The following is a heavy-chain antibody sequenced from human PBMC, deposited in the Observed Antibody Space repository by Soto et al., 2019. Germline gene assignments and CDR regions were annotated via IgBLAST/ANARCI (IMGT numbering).Heavy chain of an antibody. CDR2: INSDGSNK. Sequence: LSLYCAPSGFPFSIYSMHLVRQAPGKGLVWVSRINSDGSNKYYADSVKDRFTISRDNSKKTLYLQMNSLRADDTAVYYCVAGQYFFDNRGQGTLVTVSS. D-gene: IGHD6-19*01. V-gene: IGHV3-74*01. CDR1: GFPFSIYS. J-gene: IGHJ4*02. CDR3: VAGQYFFDN.